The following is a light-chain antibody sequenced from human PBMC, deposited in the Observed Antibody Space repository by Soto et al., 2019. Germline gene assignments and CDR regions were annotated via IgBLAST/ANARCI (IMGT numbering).Light chain of an antibody. CDR3: QQYGDSPRT. J-gene: IGKJ1*01. CDR1: RSLSSGY. V-gene: IGKV3-20*01. CDR2: DAS. Sequence: IVLMQSPGTLSLSPGERASLSCRASRSLSSGYLAWYQQKPGQAPRLLFYDASRRATGTPDRFSVSGSGTDLTLTISRLEPEDFAVYYCQQYGDSPRTFGQGTKVDIK.